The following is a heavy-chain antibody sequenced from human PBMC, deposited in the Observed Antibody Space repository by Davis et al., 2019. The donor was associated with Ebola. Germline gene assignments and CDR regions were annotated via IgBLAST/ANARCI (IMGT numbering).Heavy chain of an antibody. Sequence: PGGSLRLSCAASGFTVSSNYMSWVRQAPGREPVWISRVNGDGSTITYADSVKGRFTISRDNAKNTLYLQMNSLRAEDTAVYYCARGGGYSSGWDDYWGQGTLVTVSS. D-gene: IGHD6-19*01. CDR1: GFTVSSNY. J-gene: IGHJ4*02. CDR3: ARGGGYSSGWDDY. V-gene: IGHV3-74*03. CDR2: VNGDGSTI.